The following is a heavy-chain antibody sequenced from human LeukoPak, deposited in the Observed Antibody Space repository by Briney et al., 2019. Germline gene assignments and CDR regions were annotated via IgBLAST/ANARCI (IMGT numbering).Heavy chain of an antibody. V-gene: IGHV3-21*01. J-gene: IGHJ5*02. Sequence: GGSLRLSCAASGFTFSSYSMNWVRQAPAKGLEWVSSISSSSSYIYYADSVKGRFTISRDNAKNSLYLQMNSLRAEDTAVYYCAGGQWLLNWFDPWGQGTLVTVSS. CDR1: GFTFSSYS. CDR2: ISSSSSYI. CDR3: AGGQWLLNWFDP. D-gene: IGHD6-19*01.